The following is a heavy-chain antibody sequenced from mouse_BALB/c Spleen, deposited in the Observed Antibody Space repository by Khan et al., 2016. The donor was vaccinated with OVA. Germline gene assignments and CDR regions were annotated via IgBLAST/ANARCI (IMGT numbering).Heavy chain of an antibody. CDR2: IAPGSSNA. V-gene: IGHV1S41*01. CDR3: ARENYSGRSCYAMDY. CDR1: GYTFTSYW. D-gene: IGHD1-1*01. Sequence: DLVKPGASVKLSCKASGYTFTSYWINWIKQRPGQGLEWIGRIAPGSSNAYYNDMFKDKATLTVDTSSSTAYIQLSSLSSEDSAVYFCARENYSGRSCYAMDYWGQGTSFTVSS. J-gene: IGHJ4*01.